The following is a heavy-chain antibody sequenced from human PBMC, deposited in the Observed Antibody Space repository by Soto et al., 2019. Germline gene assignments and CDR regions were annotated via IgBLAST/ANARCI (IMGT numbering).Heavy chain of an antibody. D-gene: IGHD4-4*01. J-gene: IGHJ5*02. Sequence: SVQVSCQPCGSPFIDNHIHLLRRAPAQGLEWMGRINPKSDDTNYAQKVQGRVTMTRDTSIDTAYLELTGLTSDDTATYYCARKHSLDYIRWGLDPWGQGTLVTVSS. V-gene: IGHV1-2*02. CDR1: GSPFIDNH. CDR2: INPKSDDT. CDR3: ARKHSLDYIRWGLDP.